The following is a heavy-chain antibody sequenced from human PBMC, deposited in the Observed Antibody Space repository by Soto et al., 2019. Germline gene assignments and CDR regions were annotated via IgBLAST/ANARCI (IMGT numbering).Heavy chain of an antibody. V-gene: IGHV4-30-4*01. D-gene: IGHD2-21*02. Sequence: PSETLSLTCTVSGGSISSGDYYWSWIRQPPGKGLEWIGYIYYSGSTYYNPSLKSRVTISVDTSKNQLSLKLSSVTAADTAVYYCVGYGGNSDLDYWGQGTLVTVSS. CDR1: GGSISSGDYY. J-gene: IGHJ4*02. CDR3: VGYGGNSDLDY. CDR2: IYYSGST.